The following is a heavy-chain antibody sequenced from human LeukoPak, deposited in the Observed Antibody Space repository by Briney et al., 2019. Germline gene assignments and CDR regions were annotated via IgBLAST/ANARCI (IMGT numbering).Heavy chain of an antibody. Sequence: SETLSLTCTVSGGSITGYYWNWIRQPAGQGLEWLGRVYSSGVGNYNPSLTSRVTMSVDTSKNQFSLKLTSLTAADTAVYYCAREEFLHEIDSSGYFVYWGKGTLVTVSS. V-gene: IGHV4-4*07. CDR3: AREEFLHEIDSSGYFVY. CDR1: GGSITGYY. CDR2: VYSSGVG. J-gene: IGHJ4*02. D-gene: IGHD3-22*01.